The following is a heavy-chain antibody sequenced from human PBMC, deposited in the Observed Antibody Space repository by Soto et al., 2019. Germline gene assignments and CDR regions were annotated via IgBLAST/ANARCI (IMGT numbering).Heavy chain of an antibody. J-gene: IGHJ4*02. CDR1: GFTFSSYW. V-gene: IGHV3-74*01. D-gene: IGHD3-10*01. Sequence: PGGSLRLSCAASGFTFSSYWMHWVRQAPGKGLVWVSRINSDGSSTSYADSVKGRFTISRDNAKNTLYLQMNSLRAEDTAVYYCAREDSEIVGPPFDYWGQGTLVTVSS. CDR2: INSDGSST. CDR3: AREDSEIVGPPFDY.